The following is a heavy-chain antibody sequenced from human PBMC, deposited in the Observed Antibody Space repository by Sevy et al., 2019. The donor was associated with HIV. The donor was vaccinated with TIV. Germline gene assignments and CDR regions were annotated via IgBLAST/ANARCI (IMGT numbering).Heavy chain of an antibody. J-gene: IGHJ4*02. Sequence: GGSLRLSCAASGFPVSSNYMSWVRQAPGKGLEWVSVIYSDGSTYHADSVKGGFTISRDNSKNTLYLQMNSLRVEDTAVYYCARGKSGYGYGLDYWGQGTLVTVSS. CDR2: IYSDGST. V-gene: IGHV3-66*01. CDR3: ARGKSGYGYGLDY. CDR1: GFPVSSNY. D-gene: IGHD5-18*01.